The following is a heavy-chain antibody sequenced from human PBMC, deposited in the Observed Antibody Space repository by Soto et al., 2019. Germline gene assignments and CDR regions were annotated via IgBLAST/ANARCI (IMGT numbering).Heavy chain of an antibody. CDR1: GFTFSSYG. V-gene: IGHV3-21*06. D-gene: IGHD4-17*01. CDR2: IHRASTYI. CDR3: ARRAVTTYHFFDY. Sequence: LRLSCAASGFTFSSYGMHWVRQAPGKGLEWVSSIHRASTYIYYADSVRGRFTISRDNAKSSLYLQMNSLTVEDTAVYYCARRAVTTYHFFDYWGQGALVTVSS. J-gene: IGHJ4*02.